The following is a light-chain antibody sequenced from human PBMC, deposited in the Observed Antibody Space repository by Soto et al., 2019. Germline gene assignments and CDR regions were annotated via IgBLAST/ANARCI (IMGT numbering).Light chain of an antibody. CDR1: QSVSSN. J-gene: IGKJ4*01. CDR2: GAS. Sequence: EIVMTQSPATLSVSPGERATLSCRASQSVSSNLAWYQQKPGQAPRLLIYGASTRATGIPARFSGSGSGTEFTLTISSLQSEDFAVYYCQQYNNWPLLTLGGGPKVHIK. V-gene: IGKV3-15*01. CDR3: QQYNNWPLLT.